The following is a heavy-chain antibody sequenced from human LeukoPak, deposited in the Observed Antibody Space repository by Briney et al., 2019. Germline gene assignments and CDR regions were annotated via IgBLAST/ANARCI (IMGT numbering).Heavy chain of an antibody. CDR1: GFTFSSYG. CDR2: IWYDGSNK. V-gene: IGHV3-33*03. J-gene: IGHJ4*02. CDR3: ARGLRYFEFSFDY. D-gene: IGHD3-9*01. Sequence: GGSLSLSCAASGFTFSSYGMHWVRQAPGKGLEWVAVIWYDGSNKYYADSVKGRFTISRDNAKNSLYLQMNSLRAEDTALYYCARGLRYFEFSFDYWGQGTLVTVSS.